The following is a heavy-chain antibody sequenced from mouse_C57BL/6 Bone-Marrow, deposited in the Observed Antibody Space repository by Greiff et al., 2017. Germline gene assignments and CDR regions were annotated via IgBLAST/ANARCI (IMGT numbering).Heavy chain of an antibody. CDR2: IDPEIGDT. CDR1: GFNFKDDY. J-gene: IGHJ2*01. V-gene: IGHV14-4*01. CDR3: SSFDGNYFDF. Sequence: VQLKESGAELVRPGASVKLSCTASGFNFKDDYIHWVKQRPEQGLEWIGWIDPEIGDTEYASQFKGKATITSDTSSNTAYLQLSSLTSEDTAVYYCSSFDGNYFDFWGQGTPLTVAS. D-gene: IGHD2-3*01.